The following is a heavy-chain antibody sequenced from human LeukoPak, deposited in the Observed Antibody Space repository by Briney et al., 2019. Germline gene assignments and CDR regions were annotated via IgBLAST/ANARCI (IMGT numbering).Heavy chain of an antibody. CDR1: GGSISSYY. Sequence: ASETLSLTCTVPGGSISSYYWSWIWQPPGKGLEWIGYIYYSGSTNYNPSLKSRVTISVDTSKNQFSLKLSSVTAADTAVYYCAALEVAGTQGGYYYYGMDVWGQGTTVTVSS. V-gene: IGHV4-59*08. CDR2: IYYSGST. J-gene: IGHJ6*02. CDR3: AALEVAGTQGGYYYYGMDV. D-gene: IGHD6-19*01.